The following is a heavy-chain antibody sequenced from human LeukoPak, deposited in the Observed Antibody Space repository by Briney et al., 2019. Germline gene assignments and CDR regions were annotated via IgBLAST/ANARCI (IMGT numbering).Heavy chain of an antibody. CDR1: GFTFSSYA. J-gene: IGHJ3*02. D-gene: IGHD6-19*01. Sequence: PGGSLRLSCSASGFTFSSYAMHWVRQAPGKGLEWVAVISYDGSNKYYADSVKGRFTISRDNSKNTLYLQMNSLRAEDTAVYYCARPRIAVAAYDAFDIWGQGTMVTVSS. V-gene: IGHV3-30*01. CDR2: ISYDGSNK. CDR3: ARPRIAVAAYDAFDI.